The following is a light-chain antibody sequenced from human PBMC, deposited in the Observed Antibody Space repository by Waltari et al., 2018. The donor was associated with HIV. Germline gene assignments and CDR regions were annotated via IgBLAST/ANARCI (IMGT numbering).Light chain of an antibody. CDR3: HQYDRSPYT. J-gene: IGKJ2*01. CDR2: WAS. Sequence: DIVMTQSPDSLAVSLGERATINCKSSQSVLFTSNNKNYLAWYQQKPGQPPKLLINWASTRESGVPDRFSGIGSGTEFTLTISSLQAEDVAVYYCHQYDRSPYTFGQGTKVEIK. CDR1: QSVLFTSNNKNY. V-gene: IGKV4-1*01.